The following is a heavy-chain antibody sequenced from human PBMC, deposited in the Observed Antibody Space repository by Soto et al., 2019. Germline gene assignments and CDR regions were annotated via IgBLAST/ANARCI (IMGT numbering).Heavy chain of an antibody. CDR2: INHSGST. J-gene: IGHJ5*02. CDR1: GGSFSGYY. CDR3: ARHRLGYCSSTSCPANWFDP. Sequence: SETLSLTCAVYGGSFSGYYWSWIRQPPGKGLEWIGEINHSGSTNYNPSLKSRVTISVDTSKNQFSLKLSSVTAADTAVYYCARHRLGYCSSTSCPANWFDPWGQGTLVTV. V-gene: IGHV4-34*01. D-gene: IGHD2-2*01.